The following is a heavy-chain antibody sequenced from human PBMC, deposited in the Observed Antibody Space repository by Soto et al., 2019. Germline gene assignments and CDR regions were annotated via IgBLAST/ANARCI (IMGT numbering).Heavy chain of an antibody. J-gene: IGHJ6*02. V-gene: IGHV4-4*02. CDR2: IYHSGST. Sequence: PSETLSLTCTASGASISSSNYCGWFRQPPGKGLEWIGEIYHSGSTNYNPSLKSRVTISVDKSKNQFSLKLSSVTAADTAVYYCARGTVTTSWDYYGMAVWGQGTTVTVSS. D-gene: IGHD4-17*01. CDR3: ARGTVTTSWDYYGMAV. CDR1: GASISSSNY.